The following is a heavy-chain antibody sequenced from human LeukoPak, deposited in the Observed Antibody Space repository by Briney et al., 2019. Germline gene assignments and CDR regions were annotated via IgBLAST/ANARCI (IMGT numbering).Heavy chain of an antibody. CDR1: GGSISSYY. V-gene: IGHV4-59*12. CDR3: ARDGYSGYDFYYYYYMDV. CDR2: IYYSGST. D-gene: IGHD5-12*01. J-gene: IGHJ6*03. Sequence: SETLSLTCTVSGGSISSYYWSWIRQPPGKGLEWIGSIYYSGSTYYNPSLKSRVTISVDTSKNQFSLKLSSVTAADTAVYYCARDGYSGYDFYYYYYMDVWGKGTTVTVSS.